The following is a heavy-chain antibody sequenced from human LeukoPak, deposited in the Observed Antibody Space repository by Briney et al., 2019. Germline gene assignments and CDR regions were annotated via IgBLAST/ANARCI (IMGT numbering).Heavy chain of an antibody. CDR1: GGSFSGYY. CDR2: INHSGST. Sequence: SETLSLTCAVYGGSFSGYYWSWIRQPPEKGLEWIGEINHSGSTNYNPSLKSRVTISVDTSKNQFSLKLSSVTAADTAVYYCARGKDSSSWHYCYYYMDVWGKGTTVTISS. V-gene: IGHV4-34*01. J-gene: IGHJ6*03. D-gene: IGHD6-13*01. CDR3: ARGKDSSSWHYCYYYMDV.